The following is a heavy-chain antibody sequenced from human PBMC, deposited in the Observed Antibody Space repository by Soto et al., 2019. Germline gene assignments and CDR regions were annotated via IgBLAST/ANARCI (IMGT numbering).Heavy chain of an antibody. J-gene: IGHJ4*02. CDR3: ARYGTGTTYLSLGY. D-gene: IGHD1-7*01. CDR2: IYYSGST. Sequence: QLQLQESGPGLVKPSETLSLTCTVSGGSISSSSYYWGWIRQPPGKGLEWIGSIYYSGSTYYNPSLKSRVTISVDTSKNQFSLKLSSVTAADTAVYYCARYGTGTTYLSLGYWGQGTLVTVSS. CDR1: GGSISSSSYY. V-gene: IGHV4-39*01.